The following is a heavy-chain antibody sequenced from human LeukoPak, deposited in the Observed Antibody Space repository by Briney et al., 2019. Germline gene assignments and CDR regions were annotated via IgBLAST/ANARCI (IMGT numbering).Heavy chain of an antibody. CDR1: GFTFSSYG. CDR3: ATRGPSSGLDV. D-gene: IGHD2/OR15-2a*01. Sequence: PGGSLRLSCAASGFTFSSYGMHWVRQAPGKGLEGVAAISYDGSDKYYADSVKGRFTISRDNSKNTLYPQMNSLRTEDTAAYYCATRGPSSGLDVWGQGTTVTVSS. V-gene: IGHV3-30*03. J-gene: IGHJ6*02. CDR2: ISYDGSDK.